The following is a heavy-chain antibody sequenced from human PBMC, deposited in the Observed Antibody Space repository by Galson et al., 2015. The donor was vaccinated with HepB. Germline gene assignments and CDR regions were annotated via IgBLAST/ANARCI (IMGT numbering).Heavy chain of an antibody. Sequence: SVKVSCKASGYTFTSYAMHWVRQAPGQRLEWMRWINAGNGNTKYSQKFQGRVTITRDTSASTAYMELSSLRSEDTAVYYCASNAAGTVSYFDYWGQGTLVTVSS. J-gene: IGHJ4*02. CDR1: GYTFTSYA. CDR2: INAGNGNT. CDR3: ASNAAGTVSYFDY. V-gene: IGHV1-3*01. D-gene: IGHD6-13*01.